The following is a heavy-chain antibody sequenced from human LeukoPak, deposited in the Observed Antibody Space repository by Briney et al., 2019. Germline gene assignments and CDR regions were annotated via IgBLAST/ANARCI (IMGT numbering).Heavy chain of an antibody. CDR1: GFSFSNYA. CDR2: ISGSGGNT. Sequence: GGSLRLSCAASGFSFSNYAMSWVRQAPGKGLEWVSSISGSGGNTHYADTVKGRFTISRDNSKNTLYLQMNSLRAADTAVYYCAKTMAVAGHDTFDIWGQGKWPPSLQ. D-gene: IGHD6-19*01. J-gene: IGHJ3*02. CDR3: AKTMAVAGHDTFDI. V-gene: IGHV3-23*01.